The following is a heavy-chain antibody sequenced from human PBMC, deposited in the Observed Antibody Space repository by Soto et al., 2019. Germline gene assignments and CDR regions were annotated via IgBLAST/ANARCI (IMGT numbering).Heavy chain of an antibody. CDR2: IYYSGST. CDR3: ARHYGGYYYPYYYGMDV. D-gene: IGHD3-22*01. CDR1: GGSISSSSYY. Sequence: SETLSLTXTVSGGSISSSSYYWGWIRQPPGKGLEWSGSIYYSGSTYYNPSLKSRVTISVDTSKNQFSLKLSSVTAADTAVYYCARHYGGYYYPYYYGMDVWGQGTTVTVSS. V-gene: IGHV4-39*01. J-gene: IGHJ6*02.